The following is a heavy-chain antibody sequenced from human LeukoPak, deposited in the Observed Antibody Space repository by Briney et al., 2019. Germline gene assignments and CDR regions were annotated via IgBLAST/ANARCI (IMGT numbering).Heavy chain of an antibody. Sequence: SETLSLTCAVYGGSFSGYYWSWIRQPPGKGLEWIGEINHSGSTNYNPSPKSRVTISVDTSKNQFSLKLSSVTAADTAVYYCARVRLGYSSGWYPGDYFDYWGQGTLVTVSS. CDR1: GGSFSGYY. D-gene: IGHD6-19*01. V-gene: IGHV4-34*01. J-gene: IGHJ4*02. CDR3: ARVRLGYSSGWYPGDYFDY. CDR2: INHSGST.